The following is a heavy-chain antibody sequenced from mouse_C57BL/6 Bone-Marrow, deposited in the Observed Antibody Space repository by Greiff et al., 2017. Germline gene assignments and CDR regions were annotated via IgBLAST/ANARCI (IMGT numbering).Heavy chain of an antibody. CDR2: IHPNSGST. CDR3: ARGGGNRAWFAY. D-gene: IGHD2-1*01. V-gene: IGHV1-64*01. Sequence: QVQLQQPGAELVKPGASVKLSCKASGYTFTSYWMHWVKQRPGQGLEWIGMIHPNSGSTNYNEKFKSKATLTVDKSSSTAYMQLSSLTSEDSAVYYCARGGGNRAWFAYWGQGTLVTVSA. J-gene: IGHJ3*01. CDR1: GYTFTSYW.